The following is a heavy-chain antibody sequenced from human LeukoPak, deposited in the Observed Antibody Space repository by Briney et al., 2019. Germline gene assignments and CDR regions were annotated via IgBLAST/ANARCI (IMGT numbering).Heavy chain of an antibody. CDR1: GFTFTSYS. CDR2: ISSPSHGI. V-gene: IGHV3-48*02. CDR3: VRDDDLLPEKRHGEY. D-gene: IGHD3-3*01. J-gene: IGHJ4*02. Sequence: GGSLRLSCVASGFTFTSYSMNWFRQPPGKGLEWVSWISSPSHGIYYADSVKGRFTTSRGTARNSIYLQMNSLRDEDTAVYYCVRDDDLLPEKRHGEYWGQGTLVTVSS.